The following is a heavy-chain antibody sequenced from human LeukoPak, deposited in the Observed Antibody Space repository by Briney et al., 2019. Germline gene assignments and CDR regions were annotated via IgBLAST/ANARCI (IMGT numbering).Heavy chain of an antibody. CDR2: INPNSGGT. CDR3: ATLNHDSSGYYFDY. V-gene: IGHV1-2*06. J-gene: IGHJ4*02. CDR1: GYTFTGYY. Sequence: ASVKVSCKASGYTFTGYYMHWVRQAPGQGLEWMGRINPNSGGTNYAQKFQGRVTMTRDTSISTAYMELSRLRSDDTAVYYCATLNHDSSGYYFDYWGQGTLVTVSS. D-gene: IGHD3-22*01.